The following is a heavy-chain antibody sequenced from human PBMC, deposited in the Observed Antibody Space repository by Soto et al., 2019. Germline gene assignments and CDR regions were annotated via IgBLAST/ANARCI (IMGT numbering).Heavy chain of an antibody. CDR1: GYSFTSHY. J-gene: IGHJ4*01. CDR3: ARDHGSGKNLGRWEDY. V-gene: IGHV1-46*01. D-gene: IGHD3-10*01. Sequence: ASVKVSCKAIGYSFTSHYMHWVRQAPGQGLEWMGTIYPGGVNIGYAQKFKGRVTMTKDTSTSTAYMELNGLTSGDTAVYYCARDHGSGKNLGRWEDYWG. CDR2: IYPGGVNI.